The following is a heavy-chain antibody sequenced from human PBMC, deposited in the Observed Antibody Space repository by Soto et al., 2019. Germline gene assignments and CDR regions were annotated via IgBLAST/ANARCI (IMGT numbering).Heavy chain of an antibody. J-gene: IGHJ4*02. V-gene: IGHV3-30*18. D-gene: IGHD6-19*01. CDR3: AKGGRQWLVTSDFNY. CDR2: VSHDGRNT. CDR1: GFTFSDYA. Sequence: VPLVESGGGVVQPGRSLRLSCAASGFTFSDYAMHWVRQAPGKGLEWVAVVSHDGRNTNYADSVKGRFTISRDSSKNTVSLEMTTLRAEDTPVYYCAKGGRQWLVTSDFNYWGQGALVTVSS.